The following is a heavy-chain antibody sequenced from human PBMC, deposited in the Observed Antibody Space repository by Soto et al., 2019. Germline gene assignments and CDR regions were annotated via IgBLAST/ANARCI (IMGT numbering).Heavy chain of an antibody. V-gene: IGHV4-30-2*01. CDR1: GGSISSGGYS. CDR3: ARAQGGIVFRAADWFDP. Sequence: SETLSLTCAVSGGSISSGGYSWSWIRQPPGKGLEWIGYIYHSGSTYYNPSLKSRVTISVDRSKNQFSLKLSSVTAADTAVYYCARAQGGIVFRAADWFDPWGQGTLVTVSS. D-gene: IGHD2-15*01. J-gene: IGHJ5*02. CDR2: IYHSGST.